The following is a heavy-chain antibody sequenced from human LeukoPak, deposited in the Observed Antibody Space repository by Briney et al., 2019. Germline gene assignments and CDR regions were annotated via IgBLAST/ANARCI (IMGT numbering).Heavy chain of an antibody. V-gene: IGHV3-23*01. CDR3: AKLGGVYNWDYAGLNNMDV. J-gene: IGHJ6*03. CDR2: MSIRVPHT. D-gene: IGHD1-7*01. CDR1: GFTFSSYA. Sequence: PVRSLRLSCAASGFTFSSYAMSWVRQAPGKGLEWVSAMSIRVPHTYYADSVKGRFTISRDNSKNTLFLQMNSLRAEDTAVYYCAKLGGVYNWDYAGLNNMDVWGKGTTVTVTS.